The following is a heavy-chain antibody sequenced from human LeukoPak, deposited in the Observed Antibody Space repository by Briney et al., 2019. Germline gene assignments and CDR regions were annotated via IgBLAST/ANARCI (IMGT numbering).Heavy chain of an antibody. V-gene: IGHV3-30-3*01. Sequence: GGSLRLSCAASGFTFSSYAMHGVRQAPGKGLEWVAVISYDGGNKYYADSVKGRFTISRDNSKNTLYLQMNSLGAEDTAVYYCAKEVAIPVAVDAFERWGQGTLVTVSS. J-gene: IGHJ3*02. CDR1: GFTFSSYA. D-gene: IGHD6-19*01. CDR3: AKEVAIPVAVDAFER. CDR2: ISYDGGNK.